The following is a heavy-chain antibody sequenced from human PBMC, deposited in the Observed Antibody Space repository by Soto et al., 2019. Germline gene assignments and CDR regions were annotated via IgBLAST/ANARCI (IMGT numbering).Heavy chain of an antibody. CDR2: IHHSGST. CDR3: ARRYGGNFED. J-gene: IGHJ4*02. D-gene: IGHD3-16*01. CDR1: GGSISSGGYY. Sequence: SETLSLTCNVSGGSISSGGYYWTWIRQHPGKGLEWIGNIHHSGSTFYNPSLKSRVSISVDTSKNQFSLKLSSVTAADTAVYYCARRYGGNFEDWGQGTRVTVSS. V-gene: IGHV4-31*03.